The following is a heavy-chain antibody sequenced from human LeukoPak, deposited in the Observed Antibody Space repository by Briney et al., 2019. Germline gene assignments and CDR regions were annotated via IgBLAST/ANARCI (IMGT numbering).Heavy chain of an antibody. V-gene: IGHV3-48*03. CDR3: ARDFHYYDSSGYYEKWFDP. CDR2: ISSISSTI. CDR1: GFTFSSYD. Sequence: GGSLRLSWAASGFTFSSYDMNWVRQAPGKGLGWLSYISSISSTIYYAASVKGRFTISRDNAENSLYLQMNSLRAEDTAVYYCARDFHYYDSSGYYEKWFDPWGQGTLVTVSS. D-gene: IGHD3-22*01. J-gene: IGHJ5*02.